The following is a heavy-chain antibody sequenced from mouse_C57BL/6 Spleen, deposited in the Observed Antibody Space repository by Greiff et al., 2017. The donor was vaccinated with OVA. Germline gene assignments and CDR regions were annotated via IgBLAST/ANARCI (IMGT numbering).Heavy chain of an antibody. V-gene: IGHV1-82*01. Sequence: QVQLQQSGPELVKPGASVKISCKASGYAFSSSWMNWVKQRPGKGLEWIGRIYPGDGDTNYNGKFKGKATLTADKSSSTAYMQLSSLTSEDSAVYFCARHSKGYAMDYWGQGTSVTVSS. CDR3: ARHSKGYAMDY. CDR2: IYPGDGDT. CDR1: GYAFSSSW. J-gene: IGHJ4*01. D-gene: IGHD2-5*01.